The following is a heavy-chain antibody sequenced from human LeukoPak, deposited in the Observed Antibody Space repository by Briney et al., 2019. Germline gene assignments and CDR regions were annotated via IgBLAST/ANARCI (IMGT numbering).Heavy chain of an antibody. V-gene: IGHV1-69*04. CDR1: GGTFSSYA. CDR3: ARDLYQLLFDGAFDI. Sequence: GASVKVSCKASGGTFSSYAISWVRQAPGQGLEWMGRIIPILGIANYAQKFQGRVTITADKSTSTAYMELSSLRSEDTAVYYCARDLYQLLFDGAFDIWGQGTMVTVSS. J-gene: IGHJ3*02. D-gene: IGHD2-2*01. CDR2: IIPILGIA.